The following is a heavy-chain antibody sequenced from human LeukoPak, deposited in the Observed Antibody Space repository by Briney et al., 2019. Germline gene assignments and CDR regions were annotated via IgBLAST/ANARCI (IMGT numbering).Heavy chain of an antibody. CDR2: ISSSSSYI. D-gene: IGHD3-10*01. CDR3: ARDPYYYGSGTYFNYYYYYGMDV. CDR1: GFTFSSYS. J-gene: IGHJ6*02. Sequence: PGGSLRLSCAASGFTFSSYSMNWVRQAPGKGLEWVSSISSSSSYIYYADSVKGRFTISRDNAKNSLYLQMNRLRAEDTAVYYCARDPYYYGSGTYFNYYYYYGMDVWGQGTTVTVSS. V-gene: IGHV3-21*04.